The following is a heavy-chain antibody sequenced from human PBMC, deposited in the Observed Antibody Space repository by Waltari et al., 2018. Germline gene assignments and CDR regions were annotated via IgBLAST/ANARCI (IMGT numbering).Heavy chain of an antibody. CDR3: ARDGEMYCSSTSCYYFDH. J-gene: IGHJ4*02. CDR1: GFTFISYT. D-gene: IGHD2-2*01. CDR2: ISDDGSNK. V-gene: IGHV3-30*04. Sequence: QGQLVESGGGVVQPGRSLRLSCAASGFTFISYTMHWVRQAPGKGLEWVAVISDDGSNKYPADSVKGRFTISRDNSKNTLYLQMNSLRTEDTAVYYCARDGEMYCSSTSCYYFDHWGQGTLVTVSS.